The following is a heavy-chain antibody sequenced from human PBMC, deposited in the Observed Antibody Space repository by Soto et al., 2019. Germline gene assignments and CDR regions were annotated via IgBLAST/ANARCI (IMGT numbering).Heavy chain of an antibody. J-gene: IGHJ6*02. D-gene: IGHD2-15*01. CDR2: MYYSGGS. Sequence: PSETLSLTCFVSGGSVTSHHWSWIRQPPGKGLEWIGYMYYSGGSNYNPSLNSRVTISVDTSKNQFSLKLTSVTAADTAVYHCARGGYCNGSACRGAFYYFQYGMHVWCQGTTVTVSS. CDR1: GGSVTSHH. CDR3: ARGGYCNGSACRGAFYYFQYGMHV. V-gene: IGHV4-59*02.